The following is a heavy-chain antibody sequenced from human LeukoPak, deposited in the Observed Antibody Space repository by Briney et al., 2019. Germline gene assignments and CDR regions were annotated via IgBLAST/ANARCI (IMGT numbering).Heavy chain of an antibody. CDR3: ARGLRAYCGGDCYSIDY. D-gene: IGHD2-21*02. V-gene: IGHV1-69*04. CDR2: IIPIFGIA. Sequence: ASVKVSCKASGGTFSSYAISWVRQARGQGLEWMGRIIPIFGIANYAQKFQGRVTITADKSTSTAYMELSSLRSEDTAVYYCARGLRAYCGGDCYSIDYWGQGTLVTVSS. CDR1: GGTFSSYA. J-gene: IGHJ4*02.